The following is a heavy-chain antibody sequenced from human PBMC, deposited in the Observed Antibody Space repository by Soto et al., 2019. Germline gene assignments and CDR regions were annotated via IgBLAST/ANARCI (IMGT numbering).Heavy chain of an antibody. CDR1: GFTFSYHF. V-gene: IGHV3-11*06. CDR2: ISTTRNYT. CDR3: ARVSRDYHLYYFDY. J-gene: IGHJ4*02. D-gene: IGHD2-21*01. Sequence: GSLRLSCIVSGFTFSYHFMAWVRQSPGKGLEWVSDISTTRNYTKYADSVKGRFSMSRDNARNSVYLQMNRLRADDTAVYYCARVSRDYHLYYFDYWGQGALVTVSS.